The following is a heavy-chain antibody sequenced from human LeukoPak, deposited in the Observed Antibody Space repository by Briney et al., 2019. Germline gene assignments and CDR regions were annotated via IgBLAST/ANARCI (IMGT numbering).Heavy chain of an antibody. CDR3: ARRGGYCSGVSCLSWFDP. CDR2: IYCSGST. J-gene: IGHJ5*02. V-gene: IGHV4-39*01. CDR1: GGSISSSSYY. Sequence: SETLSLTCTVSGGSISSSSYYWGWIRQPPGKGLEYIGSIYCSGSTYYNPSLKSRVTISVDTSKNQFSLKLSSVTAADTAVYYCARRGGYCSGVSCLSWFDPWGQGTLVTVSS. D-gene: IGHD2-15*01.